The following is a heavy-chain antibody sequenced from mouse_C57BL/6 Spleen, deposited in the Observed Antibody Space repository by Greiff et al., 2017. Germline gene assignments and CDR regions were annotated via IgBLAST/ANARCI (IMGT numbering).Heavy chain of an antibody. J-gene: IGHJ4*01. D-gene: IGHD2-4*01. CDR3: ARGRDYDHAMDY. V-gene: IGHV1-63*01. CDR2: IYPGGGYT. CDR1: GYTFTNYW. Sequence: QVQLQQSGAELVRPGTSVKMSCKASGYTFTNYWIGWAKQRPGHGLEWIGDIYPGGGYTNYNEKFKGKATLTADKSSSTAYMQFSSLTSEDSAVYYCARGRDYDHAMDYWGQGTSVTVSS.